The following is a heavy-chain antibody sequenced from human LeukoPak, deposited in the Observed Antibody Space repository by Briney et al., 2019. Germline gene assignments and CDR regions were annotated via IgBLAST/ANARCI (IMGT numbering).Heavy chain of an antibody. CDR1: GGSFSGYY. CDR3: ARGLRWYFDL. J-gene: IGHJ2*01. CDR2: INHSGST. V-gene: IGHV4-34*01. Sequence: PSETLSLTWAVYGGSFSGYYWSWIRQPPGKGLEWIGEINHSGSTNYNPSLKSRVTISVDTSKNQFSLRLSSVTAADTAVYYCARGLRWYFDLWGRGTLVTVSS.